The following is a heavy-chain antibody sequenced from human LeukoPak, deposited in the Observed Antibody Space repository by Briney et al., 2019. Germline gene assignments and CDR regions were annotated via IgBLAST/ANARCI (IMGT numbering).Heavy chain of an antibody. V-gene: IGHV5-51*01. Sequence: GESLKISCKGSGYSFTRYWIGWVRQMPGKGLEWMGIIYPGGSDTRYSPTFQGQVTISADKSISTAYLQWSSLKASDTAMYYCARRSYCSSTSCYSSYYYYYGMDVWGKGTTVTVSS. D-gene: IGHD2-2*01. CDR3: ARRSYCSSTSCYSSYYYYYGMDV. J-gene: IGHJ6*04. CDR1: GYSFTRYW. CDR2: IYPGGSDT.